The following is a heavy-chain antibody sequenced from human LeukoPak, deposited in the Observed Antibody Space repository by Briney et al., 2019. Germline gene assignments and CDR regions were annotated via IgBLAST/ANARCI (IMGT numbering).Heavy chain of an antibody. CDR1: GFTFSSYW. J-gene: IGHJ4*02. CDR2: IKQDGSEK. V-gene: IGHV3-7*03. CDR3: AKDRGYSSSFFEI. D-gene: IGHD6-13*01. Sequence: GGSLRLSCAASGFTFSSYWMSWVRQAPGKGLEWVANIKQDGSEKYYVDSVKGRFTISRDNAKNSLYLQMNSLRVEDMALYYCAKDRGYSSSFFEIWGQGTLVTVSS.